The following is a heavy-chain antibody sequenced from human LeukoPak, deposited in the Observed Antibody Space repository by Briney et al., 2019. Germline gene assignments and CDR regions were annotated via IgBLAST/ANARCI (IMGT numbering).Heavy chain of an antibody. Sequence: ASVKVSCKASGYTFPNYDINWVRQATGQGLEWIGWMNFNSGNTGYAQKFQGRVTMTRNTSISTAYMELSSLRSEDTAVYYCARGREGGTTMIVVVYDYWGQGTLVTVSS. CDR3: ARGREGGTTMIVVVYDY. CDR2: MNFNSGNT. D-gene: IGHD3-22*01. V-gene: IGHV1-8*01. J-gene: IGHJ4*02. CDR1: GYTFPNYD.